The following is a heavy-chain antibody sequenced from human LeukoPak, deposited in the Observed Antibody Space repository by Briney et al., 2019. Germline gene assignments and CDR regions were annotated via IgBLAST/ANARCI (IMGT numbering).Heavy chain of an antibody. V-gene: IGHV4-61*08. Sequence: SQTLSLTCTVSGGSISSGGYYWSWIRQPPGKGLEWIGYIYYSGSTNYNPSLKSRVTISVDTSKNQFSLKLSSVTAADTAVYYCARTVATIGYFDYWGQGTLVTVSS. CDR1: GGSISSGGYY. CDR2: IYYSGST. CDR3: ARTVATIGYFDY. J-gene: IGHJ4*02. D-gene: IGHD5-12*01.